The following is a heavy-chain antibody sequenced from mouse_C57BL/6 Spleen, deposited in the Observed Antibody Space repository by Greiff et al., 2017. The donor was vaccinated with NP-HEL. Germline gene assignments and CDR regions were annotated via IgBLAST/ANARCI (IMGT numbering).Heavy chain of an antibody. CDR3: AREDYGGY. CDR1: GYTFTSYW. D-gene: IGHD1-1*01. CDR2: IDPSDSYT. J-gene: IGHJ2*01. V-gene: IGHV1-50*01. Sequence: QVQLKQPGAELVKPGASVKLSCKASGYTFTSYWMQWVKQRPGQGLEWIGEIDPSDSYTNYNQKFKGKATLTVDTSSSTAYMQLSSLTSEDSAVYYCAREDYGGYWGQGTTLTVSS.